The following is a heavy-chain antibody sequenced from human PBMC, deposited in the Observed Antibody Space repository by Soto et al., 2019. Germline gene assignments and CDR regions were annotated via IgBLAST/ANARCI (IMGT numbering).Heavy chain of an antibody. CDR2: IIPIFGTA. D-gene: IGHD1-7*01. CDR1: GGTFSSYA. J-gene: IGHJ4*02. CDR3: ARDRSVTGTTFDY. Sequence: GASVKVSCKASGGTFSSYAISWVRQAPGQGLEWMGGIIPIFGTANYAQKFQGRVTITADESTSTAYMELSSLRSEDTAVYYCARDRSVTGTTFDYWGQGTPVTVSS. V-gene: IGHV1-69*13.